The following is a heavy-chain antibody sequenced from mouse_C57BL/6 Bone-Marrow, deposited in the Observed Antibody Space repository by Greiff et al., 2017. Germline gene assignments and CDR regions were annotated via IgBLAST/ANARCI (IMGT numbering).Heavy chain of an antibody. CDR2: ISNGGGST. CDR1: GFTFSDYY. Sequence: EVKLQESGGGLVQPGGSLKLSCAASGFTFSDYYMYWVRQTPEKRLEWVAYISNGGGSTYYPDTVKGRFTISRDNAKNTLYLQMSRLKSEDTAMYYCARQDYDYDYAMDYWGQGTSVTVSS. CDR3: ARQDYDYDYAMDY. D-gene: IGHD2-4*01. V-gene: IGHV5-12*01. J-gene: IGHJ4*01.